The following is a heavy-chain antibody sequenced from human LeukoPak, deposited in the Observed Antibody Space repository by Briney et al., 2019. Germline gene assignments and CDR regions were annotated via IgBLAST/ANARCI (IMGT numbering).Heavy chain of an antibody. J-gene: IGHJ3*02. CDR3: AKDQSGTYGRDAFDI. CDR1: GFTFSHHA. Sequence: GGSLRLSCAASGFTFSHHAISWVRQAPGKGRGWVSAISGSGGSTYYADSVKGRFTISRDNSKNTLYLQMDSLRAEDTALYYCAKDQSGTYGRDAFDIWGQGTMVTVSS. CDR2: ISGSGGST. V-gene: IGHV3-23*01. D-gene: IGHD1-26*01.